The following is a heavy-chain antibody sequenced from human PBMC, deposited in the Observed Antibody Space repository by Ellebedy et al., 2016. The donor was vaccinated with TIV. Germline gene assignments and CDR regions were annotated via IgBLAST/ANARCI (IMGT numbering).Heavy chain of an antibody. CDR2: FDPEDGET. J-gene: IGHJ6*02. D-gene: IGHD3-3*01. CDR1: GYTLTELS. Sequence: ASVKVSCXVSGYTLTELSMHWVRQAPGKGLEWMGGFDPEDGETIYAQKFQGRVTMTEDTSTDTAYMELSSLRSEDTAVYYCATDFGVVINRYYYYGMDVWGQGTTVTVSS. CDR3: ATDFGVVINRYYYYGMDV. V-gene: IGHV1-24*01.